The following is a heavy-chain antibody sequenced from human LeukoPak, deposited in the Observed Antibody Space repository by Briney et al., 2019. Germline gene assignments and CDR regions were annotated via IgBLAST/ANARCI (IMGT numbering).Heavy chain of an antibody. J-gene: IGHJ6*03. V-gene: IGHV4-34*01. D-gene: IGHD2-21*02. CDR3: ASGGFVVVTASTRLAYYMDV. CDR1: GGSFSGYY. Sequence: SETLSLTCAVYGGSFSGYYWSWIRHPPGKGLEWIGEINHSGSTNYNPSLKSRVTISVDTSKNQFSLRPSSVTAADTAVYYCASGGFVVVTASTRLAYYMDVWGKGTTVTVSS. CDR2: INHSGST.